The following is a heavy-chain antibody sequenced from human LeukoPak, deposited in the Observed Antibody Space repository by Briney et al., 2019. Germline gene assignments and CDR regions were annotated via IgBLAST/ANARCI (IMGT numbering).Heavy chain of an antibody. J-gene: IGHJ4*02. D-gene: IGHD3-22*01. Sequence: GGSLRLSCSASGFTFNTFAMSWVRQAQGKGLEWVSGITGSGGRTYYGASVKGRFTISRDNSKSTLYLQMNSLSAEDTAMYYCTKRDYSDATSYIPLFASWGRGALVTVSS. CDR1: GFTFNTFA. CDR2: ITGSGGRT. V-gene: IGHV3-23*01. CDR3: TKRDYSDATSYIPLFAS.